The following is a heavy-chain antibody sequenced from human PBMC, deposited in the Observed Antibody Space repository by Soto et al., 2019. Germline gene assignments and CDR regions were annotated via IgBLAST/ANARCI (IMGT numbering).Heavy chain of an antibody. CDR3: ARILGPGDFWSGYYRPFDS. CDR2: IYYSGST. Sequence: PSETLSLTCTVSGGSVSSGSYYWSWIRQPPGKGLERIGNIYYSGSTYYNPSLKSRITISVDTSKNHFSLKLTSVTAADTAVYYCARILGPGDFWSGYYRPFDSWGQGTLVTVSS. D-gene: IGHD3-3*01. CDR1: GGSVSSGSYY. J-gene: IGHJ4*02. V-gene: IGHV4-39*02.